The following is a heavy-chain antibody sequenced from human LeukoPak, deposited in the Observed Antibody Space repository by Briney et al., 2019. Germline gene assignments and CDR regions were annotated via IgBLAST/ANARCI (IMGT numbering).Heavy chain of an antibody. D-gene: IGHD4-23*01. CDR2: IYYSGST. CDR3: ARASYGGNSGGAFDI. CDR1: GFTFSSYG. V-gene: IGHV4-59*01. J-gene: IGHJ3*02. Sequence: GSLRLSCAASGFTFSSYGMSWIRQPPGKGLEWIGYIYYSGSTNCNPSLKSRVAISVDTSKNQFSLRLTSVTAADTAVYYCARASYGGNSGGAFDIWGQGTMVSLSA.